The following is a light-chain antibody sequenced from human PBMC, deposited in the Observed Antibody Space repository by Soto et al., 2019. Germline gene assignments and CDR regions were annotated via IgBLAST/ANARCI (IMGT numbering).Light chain of an antibody. CDR3: QQGYSTLPYT. J-gene: IGKJ2*01. CDR1: QIIRTY. CDR2: SAP. Sequence: DIQMTQSPSSLSASVGDRVTITCRASQIIRTYLNWYQQKPGKAPKLLIYSAPTLQSGVPSRFSGSGSGANFSLTISSLQPEDFATYYCQQGYSTLPYTFGQGTKV. V-gene: IGKV1-39*01.